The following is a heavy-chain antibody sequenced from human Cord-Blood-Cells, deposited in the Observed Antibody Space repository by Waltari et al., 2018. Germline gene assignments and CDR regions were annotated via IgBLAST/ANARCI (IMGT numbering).Heavy chain of an antibody. J-gene: IGHJ4*02. CDR1: GGTFSSYA. CDR2: LIPIFGTA. V-gene: IGHV1-69*06. Sequence: QVQLVQSGAEVKKPGSSVKVSCKASGGTFSSYAISWVRQAPGQGLEWMGGLIPIFGTANDAQKCQGRVTITADKSTSTAYMELSSLRSEDTAVYYCARGYSSSWYFDYWGQGTLVTVSS. CDR3: ARGYSSSWYFDY. D-gene: IGHD6-13*01.